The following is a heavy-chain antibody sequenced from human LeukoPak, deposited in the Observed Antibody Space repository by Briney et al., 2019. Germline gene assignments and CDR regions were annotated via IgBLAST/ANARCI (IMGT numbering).Heavy chain of an antibody. CDR1: GFTFGDYA. J-gene: IGHJ4*02. V-gene: IGHV3-49*04. CDR2: IRSKAYGGTT. D-gene: IGHD5-12*01. CDR3: TRDSNGYDSNDY. Sequence: PGGSLRLSCTASGFTFGDYAMSWVRQAPGKGLEWVGFIRSKAYGGTTEYAASVKGRFTISRDDSKSIAYLQMNSLKTEDTAVYYCTRDSNGYDSNDYWGQGTLVTVSS.